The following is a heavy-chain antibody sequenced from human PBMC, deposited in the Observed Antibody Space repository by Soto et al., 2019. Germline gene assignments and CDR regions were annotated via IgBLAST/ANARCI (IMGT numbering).Heavy chain of an antibody. CDR2: ITSSGTTV. J-gene: IGHJ4*02. CDR1: GFTFSSYS. CDR3: ARGSSNWAYYFDF. Sequence: EVHLVESGGGLVQPGGSLRLSCAASGFTFSSYSLNWGRQAPGKGLEWVSYITSSGTTVYYADSVRGRFTISRDNAKNSLYLQMNSLRDDDTAVYYCARGSSNWAYYFDFWGQGTLVTVSS. V-gene: IGHV3-48*02. D-gene: IGHD6-13*01.